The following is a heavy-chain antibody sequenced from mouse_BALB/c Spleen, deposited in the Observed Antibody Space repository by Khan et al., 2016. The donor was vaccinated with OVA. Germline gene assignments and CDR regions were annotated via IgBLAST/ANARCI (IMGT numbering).Heavy chain of an antibody. V-gene: IGHV3-2*02. CDR3: ARGNYYGYAMDY. Sequence: QLEESGPGLVKPSQSLSLTCTVTGYSITSNYAWNWIRQFPGNKLEWMGYISCSGSTSYNPSLKSRISITRDTSKNQFFLQLSSVTTEDTATYYCARGNYYGYAMDYWGQGTSVTVSS. CDR1: GYSITSNYA. D-gene: IGHD1-1*01. J-gene: IGHJ4*01. CDR2: ISCSGST.